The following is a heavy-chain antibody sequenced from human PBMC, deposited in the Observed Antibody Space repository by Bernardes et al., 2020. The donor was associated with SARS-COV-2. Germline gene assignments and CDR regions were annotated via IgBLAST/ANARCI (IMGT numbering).Heavy chain of an antibody. CDR1: GFTFSSYA. CDR2: ISYDGSNK. D-gene: IGHD2-2*01. Sequence: GSLRLSCAASGFTFSSYAMHWVRQAPGKGLEWVAVISYDGSNKYYADSVKGRFTISRDNSKNTLYLQMNSLRAEDTAVYYCARGRDIVVVPAAAGGDWFDPWGQGTLVTVSS. J-gene: IGHJ5*02. CDR3: ARGRDIVVVPAAAGGDWFDP. V-gene: IGHV3-30-3*01.